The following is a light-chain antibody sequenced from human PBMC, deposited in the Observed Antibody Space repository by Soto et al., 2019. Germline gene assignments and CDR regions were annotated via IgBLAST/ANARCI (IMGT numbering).Light chain of an antibody. CDR1: SSDVGGYNY. V-gene: IGLV2-11*01. CDR3: CSYAGSYTLV. CDR2: DVN. J-gene: IGLJ1*01. Sequence: QSFLTQPRSVSGCPGQSVTISCTGTSSDVGGYNYVSWYQQHPGKAPKLMIYDVNKRPSGVPDRFSGSKSGNTASLTISGLQAEDEADYYCCSYAGSYTLVFGTGTKVTVL.